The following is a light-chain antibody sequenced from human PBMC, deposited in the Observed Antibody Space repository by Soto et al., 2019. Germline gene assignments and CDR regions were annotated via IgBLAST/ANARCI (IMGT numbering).Light chain of an antibody. CDR2: GVS. CDR3: MQTIQVPSIA. Sequence: EIVMTQSPLSLSATPGQPASISCKSSQSLLHSNGQTNLYWYVQKSGQPPKLLIYGVSNRLSGVSEMFSGGGAATDFTLKISRVEAEDVGVYYCMQTIQVPSIAFGQLTRLEMK. CDR1: QSLLHSNGQTN. J-gene: IGKJ5*01. V-gene: IGKV2D-29*01.